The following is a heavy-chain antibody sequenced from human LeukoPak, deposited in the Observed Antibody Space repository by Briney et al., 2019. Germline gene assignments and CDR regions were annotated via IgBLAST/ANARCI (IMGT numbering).Heavy chain of an antibody. CDR3: ARRRYSGYDLFDY. J-gene: IGHJ4*02. D-gene: IGHD5-12*01. CDR1: GYTFTNYA. CDR2: INADNGNT. Sequence: ASVTVSCTASGYTFTNYAMHWVRQAPGQRLEWMGWINADNGNTKYSQKFQGRVTITRNTSISTAYMELSSLRSEDTAVYYCARRRYSGYDLFDYWGQGTLVTVSS. V-gene: IGHV1-3*01.